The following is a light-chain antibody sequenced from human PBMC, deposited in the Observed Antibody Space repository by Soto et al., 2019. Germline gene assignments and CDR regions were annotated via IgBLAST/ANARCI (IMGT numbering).Light chain of an antibody. Sequence: DIQMTQSPSSLSASVGDRVTITCQASQYISNYLNWYQQKQGKAPKLLIYDASNLETGVPSRFSGSGSAKDFTFTISSLQPEDIATYYCQQYDNLPPYTFGQGTKLEIK. CDR3: QQYDNLPPYT. V-gene: IGKV1-33*01. CDR2: DAS. CDR1: QYISNY. J-gene: IGKJ2*01.